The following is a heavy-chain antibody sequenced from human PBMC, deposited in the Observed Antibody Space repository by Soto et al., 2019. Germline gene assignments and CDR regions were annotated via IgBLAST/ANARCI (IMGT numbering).Heavy chain of an antibody. CDR2: IGYSGTT. CDR3: VRHQSGYDYGLTHFDY. J-gene: IGHJ4*02. CDR1: GGSFKSDY. D-gene: IGHD5-12*01. Sequence: QVQLQESGPGLVKASETLSLTCTVSGGSFKSDYWSWIRQPPGKGLEWIGYIGYSGTTNYNPSLKSRVTISVDTSKNQFSLRVTSVTAADTAVYYCVRHQSGYDYGLTHFDYWGQGTLVTVSS. V-gene: IGHV4-59*08.